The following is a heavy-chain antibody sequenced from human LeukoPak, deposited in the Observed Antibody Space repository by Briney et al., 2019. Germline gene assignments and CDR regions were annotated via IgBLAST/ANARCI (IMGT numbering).Heavy chain of an antibody. D-gene: IGHD2-15*01. CDR2: ISAYNGNT. J-gene: IGHJ4*02. CDR3: ARGAIDIVVVVAATFFDY. V-gene: IGHV1-18*01. CDR1: GYTFTSYG. Sequence: ASVKVSCKASGYTFTSYGISWVRQAPGRGLEWMGWISAYNGNTNYAQKLQGRVTMTTDTSTSTAYMELRSLRSDDTAVYYCARGAIDIVVVVAATFFDYWGQGTLVTVSS.